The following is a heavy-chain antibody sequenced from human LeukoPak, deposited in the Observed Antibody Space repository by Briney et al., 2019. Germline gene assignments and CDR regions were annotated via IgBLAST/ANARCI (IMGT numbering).Heavy chain of an antibody. D-gene: IGHD3-10*01. CDR1: GGSISSYY. CDR2: IYTSGST. CDR3: ARVPGGYGSGRNNWFDP. V-gene: IGHV4-4*09. Sequence: SETLSLTCTVSGGSISSYYWSWIRQPPGKGLEWIGYIYTSGSTNYNPSLKSRVTISVDTSKNQFSLKLSSVTAADTAVYYCARVPGGYGSGRNNWFDPWGQGTLVTVSS. J-gene: IGHJ5*02.